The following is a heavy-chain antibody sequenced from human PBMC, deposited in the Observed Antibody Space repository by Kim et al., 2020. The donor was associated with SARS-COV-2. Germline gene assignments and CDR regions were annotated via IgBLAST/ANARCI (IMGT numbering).Heavy chain of an antibody. Sequence: YYADSVKGRFTISRDNAKNSLYLQMNSLRAEDTAVYYCARDYGDYVWDYWGQGTLVTVSS. D-gene: IGHD4-17*01. J-gene: IGHJ4*02. CDR3: ARDYGDYVWDY. V-gene: IGHV3-21*01.